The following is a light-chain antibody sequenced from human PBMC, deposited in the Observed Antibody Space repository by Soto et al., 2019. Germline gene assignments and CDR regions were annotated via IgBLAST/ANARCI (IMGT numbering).Light chain of an antibody. CDR3: QQYNSSSAT. CDR2: KAS. Sequence: DIQMTQSPSTLSASVGDRATITCRASRSASDWLAWYQQRPGEAPRMLISKASTLESGVPSRFNGSGSGTHFTLTITSLQPDDSATYYCQQYNSSSATFGQGTKVEIK. J-gene: IGKJ1*01. CDR1: RSASDW. V-gene: IGKV1-5*03.